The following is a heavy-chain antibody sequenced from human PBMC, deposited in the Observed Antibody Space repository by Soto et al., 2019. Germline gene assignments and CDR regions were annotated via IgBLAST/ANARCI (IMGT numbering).Heavy chain of an antibody. D-gene: IGHD3-10*01. CDR2: IIPIFGTA. Sequence: SVKVACKASGGPFSSEAISLVRQAPGQGLEWTGGIIPIFGTANYAQKFQGRVTITADKSTSTAYMELSGLRSEDTAVYYCARDFFEPLWFGELLQMDPFYYYGMDVWGQGTTVTVS. CDR3: ARDFFEPLWFGELLQMDPFYYYGMDV. CDR1: GGPFSSEA. V-gene: IGHV1-69*06. J-gene: IGHJ6*02.